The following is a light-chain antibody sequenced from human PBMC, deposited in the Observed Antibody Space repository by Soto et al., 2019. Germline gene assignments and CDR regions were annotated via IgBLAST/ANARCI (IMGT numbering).Light chain of an antibody. V-gene: IGKV3-20*01. CDR3: QQYDSSPVT. CDR1: QSISSSY. Sequence: EIVLPQSPGTLSLSPGERATLSCRASQSISSSYLAWYQQKPGQAPRLLIYGASSRATGIPDRFSGSGSGTDFPLTISRLEPEDFAVYYCQQYDSSPVTFGQGTNVEIK. J-gene: IGKJ1*01. CDR2: GAS.